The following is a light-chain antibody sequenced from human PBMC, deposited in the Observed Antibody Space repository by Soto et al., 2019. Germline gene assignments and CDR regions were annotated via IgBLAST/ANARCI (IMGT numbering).Light chain of an antibody. Sequence: QSVLTQPRSVSGSPGQSVTISCTGTSSDVGGYNSVSWYQQHPGRAPKLMIDDVSQRPSGVPDRFSGSKSDNTASLTISGLQAEDEADYYCCSYGGNYTWVFGGGTQLTVL. CDR2: DVS. CDR1: SSDVGGYNS. V-gene: IGLV2-11*01. CDR3: CSYGGNYTWV. J-gene: IGLJ3*02.